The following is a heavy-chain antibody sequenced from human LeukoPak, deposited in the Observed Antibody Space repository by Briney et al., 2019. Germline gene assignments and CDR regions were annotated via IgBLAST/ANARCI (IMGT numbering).Heavy chain of an antibody. D-gene: IGHD1-26*01. Sequence: SETLSLTCNVPGGSISTTTNSWGWAWIRQRPTKGLERIGSIYYGGSPYYTSSLKSRVTISVDKSKNQFSLKLASLTAADTAVYYCARRPIVGSTGFYFDPWGPGTLVTVSS. V-gene: IGHV4-39*01. CDR1: GGSISTTTNS. CDR3: ARRPIVGSTGFYFDP. CDR2: IYYGGSP. J-gene: IGHJ5*02.